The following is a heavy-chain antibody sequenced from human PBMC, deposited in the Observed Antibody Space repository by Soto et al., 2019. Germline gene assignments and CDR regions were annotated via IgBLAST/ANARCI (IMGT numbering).Heavy chain of an antibody. CDR3: AADNYYDSSGYIDY. Sequence: QMQLVQSGPEVKKPGTSVKVSCKASGFTFTSSAVQWVRQARGQRLEWIGWIVVGSGNTNYAQKFQERVTITRDMSTSTAYMELSSLRSEDTAVYYGAADNYYDSSGYIDYWGQGTLVTVSS. D-gene: IGHD3-22*01. CDR1: GFTFTSSA. CDR2: IVVGSGNT. J-gene: IGHJ4*02. V-gene: IGHV1-58*01.